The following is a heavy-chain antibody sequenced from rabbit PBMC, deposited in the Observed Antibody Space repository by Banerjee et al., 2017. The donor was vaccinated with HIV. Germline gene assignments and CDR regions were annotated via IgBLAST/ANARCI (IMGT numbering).Heavy chain of an antibody. CDR3: VRDNPRYDDYGDSRYYFNL. Sequence: QSLEESGGNLVKPGASLTLTCTASGFSVSSYCMCWVRQAPGKGLEWIACAYGGSGGRTWYANWAKGRSTISKTSSTTVTLQMTSLTAADTATYFCVRDNPRYDDYGDSRYYFNLWGPGTLVTVS. V-gene: IGHV1S40*01. D-gene: IGHD2-1*01. CDR2: AYGGSGGRT. J-gene: IGHJ4*01. CDR1: GFSVSSYC.